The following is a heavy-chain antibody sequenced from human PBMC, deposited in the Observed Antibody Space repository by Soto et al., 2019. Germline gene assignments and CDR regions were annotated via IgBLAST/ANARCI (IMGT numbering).Heavy chain of an antibody. J-gene: IGHJ4*02. V-gene: IGHV1-69*02. CDR2: IIPILGIA. CDR3: ARAPGYGSGSYPLDY. CDR1: GGTFSSYT. Sequence: QVQLVQSGAEVKKPGSSVKVSCKASGGTFSSYTISWVRQAPGQGLEWMGRIIPILGIANYAQKFQGRVTITADKSTSTAYMELSSLRSEDTAVYYCARAPGYGSGSYPLDYWGQGTLVTVSS. D-gene: IGHD3-10*01.